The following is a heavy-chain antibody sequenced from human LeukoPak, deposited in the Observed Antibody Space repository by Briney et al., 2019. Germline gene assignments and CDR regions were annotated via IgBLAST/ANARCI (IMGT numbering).Heavy chain of an antibody. CDR3: AKDQAGYSYYFDY. CDR1: GFTFSSYW. CDR2: VSYDGSNK. Sequence: GGSLRLSCAASGFTFSSYWMSWVRQAPGKGLEWVAVVSYDGSNKYYADSVKGRFTISRDNSKNTLYLQMNSLRAEDTALYYCAKDQAGYSYYFDYWGQGTLVTVSS. J-gene: IGHJ4*02. V-gene: IGHV3-30*18. D-gene: IGHD5-18*01.